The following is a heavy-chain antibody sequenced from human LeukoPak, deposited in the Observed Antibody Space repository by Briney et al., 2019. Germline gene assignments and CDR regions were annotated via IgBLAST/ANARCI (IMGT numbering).Heavy chain of an antibody. CDR3: ARGDYGSGSYPFLFDY. V-gene: IGHV4-30-2*01. D-gene: IGHD3-10*01. J-gene: IGHJ4*02. CDR1: GGSISSGGYS. Sequence: SQTLSLTCAVSGGSISSGGYSWSWIRQPPGMGLEWIGYIYHSGSTYYNPSLKGRVTISVDRSKNQFSLKLSSVTAADTAVYYCARGDYGSGSYPFLFDYWGQGTLVTVSS. CDR2: IYHSGST.